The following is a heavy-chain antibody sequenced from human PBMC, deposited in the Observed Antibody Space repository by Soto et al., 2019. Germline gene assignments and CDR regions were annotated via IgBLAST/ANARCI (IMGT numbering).Heavy chain of an antibody. CDR2: INPSGGST. CDR3: ARDRRGIVVVITPSVFDY. D-gene: IGHD3-22*01. J-gene: IGHJ4*02. Sequence: ASVEVSCKASGYTFTSYNMHWVRQAPGQGLEWMGIINPSGGSTSYAQKFQGRVTMTRDTSTSTVYMELSSLRSEDTAVYYCARDRRGIVVVITPSVFDYWGQGTLVTVSS. V-gene: IGHV1-46*01. CDR1: GYTFTSYN.